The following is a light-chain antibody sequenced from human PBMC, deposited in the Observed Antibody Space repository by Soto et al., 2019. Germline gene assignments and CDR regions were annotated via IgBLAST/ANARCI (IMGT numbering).Light chain of an antibody. CDR2: EVN. CDR3: CSSVGSPNGV. J-gene: IGLJ3*02. CDR1: NSDVGSYDR. Sequence: QSALTQPASVSGSPGQSIAISCTGTNSDVGSYDRVSWYQHHPGKAPTLMIYEVNKRPSGISDRFSGSKSGNTASLTISGLQAEDEADYYCCSSVGSPNGVFGGGTKLTVL. V-gene: IGLV2-23*02.